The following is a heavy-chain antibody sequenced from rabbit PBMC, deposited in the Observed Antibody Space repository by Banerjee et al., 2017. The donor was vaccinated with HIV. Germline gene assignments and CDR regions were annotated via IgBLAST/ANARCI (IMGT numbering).Heavy chain of an antibody. CDR3: ARGRDNSGAGYSYDVFDP. CDR1: GFDFSSYY. CDR2: IYGGSGST. J-gene: IGHJ2*01. D-gene: IGHD7-1*01. Sequence: QLKETGGGLVQPGGSLTLSCKASGFDFSSYYMSWVRQAPGKGLEWIGIIYGGSGSTDYASWVNGRFTISSDNAQNTVDLQMNSLTAADTATYFCARGRDNSGAGYSYDVFDPWGPGTLVTVS. V-gene: IGHV1S7*01.